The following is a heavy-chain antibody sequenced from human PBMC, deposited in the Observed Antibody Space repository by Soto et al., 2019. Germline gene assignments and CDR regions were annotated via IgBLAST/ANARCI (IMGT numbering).Heavy chain of an antibody. D-gene: IGHD1-26*01. CDR2: INPNSGDT. CDR3: ARGVGSTIGEFDY. J-gene: IGHJ4*02. Sequence: ASVKVSCKASGYTFTGYYMHWVRQAPGQGLEWMGWINPNSGDTNYAQRFQDRVTMTRDTSISTAYMELSRLRSDDTAVYYCARGVGSTIGEFDYWGQGPLVTVSS. V-gene: IGHV1-2*02. CDR1: GYTFTGYY.